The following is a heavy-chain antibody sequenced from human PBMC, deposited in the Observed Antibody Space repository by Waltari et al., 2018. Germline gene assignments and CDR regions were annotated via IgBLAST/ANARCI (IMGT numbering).Heavy chain of an antibody. Sequence: QVQLQQWGAGLLKPSETLSLTCAVYGGSFSGYYLSWIRQPPGKGLEWIGEINHSGSTNYNPSLKSRVTISVDTSKNQFSLKLSSVTAADTAVYYCARAQFRRAFDIWGQGTMVTVSS. V-gene: IGHV4-34*01. CDR2: INHSGST. CDR3: ARAQFRRAFDI. J-gene: IGHJ3*02. CDR1: GGSFSGYY. D-gene: IGHD2-21*01.